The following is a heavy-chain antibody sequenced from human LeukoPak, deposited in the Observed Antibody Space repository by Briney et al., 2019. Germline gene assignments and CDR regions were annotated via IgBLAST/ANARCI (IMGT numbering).Heavy chain of an antibody. J-gene: IGHJ4*02. CDR3: AGGDGYNYDSPGSGFDY. V-gene: IGHV4-59*01. CDR1: GDSISSYY. CDR2: IYYSGSS. D-gene: IGHD5-24*01. Sequence: SETLSLTCTVSGDSISSYYWSWIRQPPGKGLDCIGYIYYSGSSKYNPSLKSRVTISVDTSKNQFSMKLSSVAAADTAVYYCAGGDGYNYDSPGSGFDYWGQGTLVTVSS.